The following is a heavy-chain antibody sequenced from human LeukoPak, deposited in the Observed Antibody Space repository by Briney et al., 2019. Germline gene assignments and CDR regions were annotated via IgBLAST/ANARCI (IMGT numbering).Heavy chain of an antibody. CDR1: GGSFSGYY. J-gene: IGHJ4*02. Sequence: SETLSLTCAVYGGSFSGYYWSWIRQPPGKGLEWIGEINHSGSTNYNPSLKSRVTTSVDKSKNQFSLKLSSVTAADTAVYYCVRAGYGGNSADYWGQGTLVTVSS. CDR3: VRAGYGGNSADY. CDR2: INHSGST. V-gene: IGHV4-34*01. D-gene: IGHD4-23*01.